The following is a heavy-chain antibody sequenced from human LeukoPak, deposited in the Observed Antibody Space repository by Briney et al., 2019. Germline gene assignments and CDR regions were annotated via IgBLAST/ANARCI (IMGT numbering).Heavy chain of an antibody. Sequence: SETLSLTCTVSGYSISSGYYWGWIRQPPGKGLEWIGSIFHSGSTYFNPSLKSRVSISVDTSKNQFSLKLGSVTAADTALYYCAREAFSSGYYDDYWGQGTLVTVSS. V-gene: IGHV4-38-2*02. CDR1: GYSISSGYY. CDR3: AREAFSSGYYDDY. CDR2: IFHSGST. D-gene: IGHD3-22*01. J-gene: IGHJ4*02.